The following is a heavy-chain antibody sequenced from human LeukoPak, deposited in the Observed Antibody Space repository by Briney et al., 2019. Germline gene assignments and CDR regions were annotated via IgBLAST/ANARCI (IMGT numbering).Heavy chain of an antibody. CDR2: IYPGNSDT. CDR1: GYSFTSYW. D-gene: IGHD6-6*01. CDR3: ARLRSIAAWGYYYYYMDV. V-gene: IGHV5-51*01. Sequence: GESLKISCKGSGYSFTSYWIGWVRQMPGKGLEWMGIIYPGNSDTRYSPSFQGQVTISADKSISTAYLQWSSLKASDTAMYYCARLRSIAAWGYYYYYMDVWGKGTTVTVSS. J-gene: IGHJ6*03.